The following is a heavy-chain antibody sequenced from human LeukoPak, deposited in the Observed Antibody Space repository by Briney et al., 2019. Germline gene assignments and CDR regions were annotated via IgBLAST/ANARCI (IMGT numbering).Heavy chain of an antibody. CDR3: ASLWRYCSSNSCSPDY. CDR2: IYYSGST. D-gene: IGHD2-2*01. V-gene: IGHV4-39*01. J-gene: IGHJ4*02. CDR1: GGSISSSAYY. Sequence: SETLSLTCTVSGGSISSSAYYWGWIRQPPGTGLEWIGSIYYSGSTYYNPSLKSRVTISVDTSRNQFSLKLTSVTAADTAVYYCASLWRYCSSNSCSPDYWGQGTLVTVSS.